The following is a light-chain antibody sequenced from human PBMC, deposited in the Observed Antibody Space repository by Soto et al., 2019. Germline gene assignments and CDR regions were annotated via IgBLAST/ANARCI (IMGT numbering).Light chain of an antibody. CDR1: SSDVGGYNY. CDR3: NSYTGTTSLLL. J-gene: IGLJ2*01. Sequence: SALTQPASVSGSPGQSITISCTGTSSDVGGYNYVSWYQQHPGKAPKLMIYDVSNRPSGVSNRFSGSKSGNTASLTISGLQAEDEADYYCNSYTGTTSLLLFGGGTKLTVL. V-gene: IGLV2-14*01. CDR2: DVS.